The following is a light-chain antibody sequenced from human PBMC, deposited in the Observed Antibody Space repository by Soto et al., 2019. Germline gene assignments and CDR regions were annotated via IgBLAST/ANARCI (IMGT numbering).Light chain of an antibody. Sequence: DILMTQSPSSVSAPVGDRVTIACRASQDISSWLAWYQQTPGRVPKLLIYATSKLQPGVPTRFSGSGSGTNFTLTISSLHPADFATYYCQQANSFPITFGQGTRLEIK. CDR2: ATS. V-gene: IGKV1-12*01. J-gene: IGKJ5*01. CDR3: QQANSFPIT. CDR1: QDISSW.